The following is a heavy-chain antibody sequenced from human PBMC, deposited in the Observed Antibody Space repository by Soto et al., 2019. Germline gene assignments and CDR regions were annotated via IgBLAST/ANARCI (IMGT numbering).Heavy chain of an antibody. CDR1: GYTFTSYG. CDR2: ISAYNGNT. D-gene: IGHD2-8*01. CDR3: ARAANIVLMVYGFDY. Sequence: ASVKVSCKASGYTFTSYGISWARQAPGQGLEWMGWISAYNGNTNYAQKLQGRVTMTTDTSTSTAYMELRSLRSDDTAVYYCARAANIVLMVYGFDYWGQGTLVTVSS. J-gene: IGHJ4*02. V-gene: IGHV1-18*04.